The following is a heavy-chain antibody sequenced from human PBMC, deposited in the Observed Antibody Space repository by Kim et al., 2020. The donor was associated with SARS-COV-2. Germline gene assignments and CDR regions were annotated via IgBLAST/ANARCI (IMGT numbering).Heavy chain of an antibody. D-gene: IGHD5-12*01. J-gene: IGHJ6*02. Sequence: ASVKVSCKASGYTFTSYGISWVRQAPGQGLEWMGWISAYNGNTNYAQKLQGRVTMTTDTSTSTAYMELRSLRSDDTAVYYCARRQGGGYSGYGTNYGMDVWGQGTTVTVSS. CDR2: ISAYNGNT. V-gene: IGHV1-18*04. CDR3: ARRQGGGYSGYGTNYGMDV. CDR1: GYTFTSYG.